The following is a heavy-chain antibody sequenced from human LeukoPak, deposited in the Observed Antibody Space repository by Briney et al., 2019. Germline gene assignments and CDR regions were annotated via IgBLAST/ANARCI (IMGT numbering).Heavy chain of an antibody. CDR2: ITTGGPNT. J-gene: IGHJ4*02. CDR3: AKSPRPTVAGRGYFDY. CDR1: GFTFSSYT. V-gene: IGHV3-23*01. D-gene: IGHD6-19*01. Sequence: GGSLRLSCTASGFTFSSYTMSWVRQAPGKGLKWVSTITTGGPNTYYADSVKGRFTVSRDDSKNTLYLQMNSLRAEDTAVYYCAKSPRPTVAGRGYFDYWGQGTLVTVSS.